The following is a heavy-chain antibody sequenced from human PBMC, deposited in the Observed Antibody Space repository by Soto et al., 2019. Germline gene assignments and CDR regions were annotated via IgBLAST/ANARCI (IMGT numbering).Heavy chain of an antibody. CDR3: VMVDNYVTPTPQDV. CDR2: ISPYTGNT. CDR1: GYIFVNYG. V-gene: IGHV1-18*01. J-gene: IGHJ6*02. D-gene: IGHD3-16*01. Sequence: QVQLVQSGDEVKKPGASVKVSCKASGYIFVNYGSAWVRQAPGQGLEWMGWISPYTGNTHSATKVQGRLTMTTDTSTSTAYMDLGSLTSDDTAVYYCVMVDNYVTPTPQDVWGQGTTVTVS.